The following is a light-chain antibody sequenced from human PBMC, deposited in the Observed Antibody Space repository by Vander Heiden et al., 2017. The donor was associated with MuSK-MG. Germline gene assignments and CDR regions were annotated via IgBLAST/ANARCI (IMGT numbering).Light chain of an antibody. Sequence: PTQPAPVSRSPAHSITISCTGTSSDVGGYNYVSWYQQHPGKAPKLLIYDISNRPSGVSDRFSGSKSGNTASLAISGLQAEDEADYYCNSYTSRSTYVVFGGGTKLTVL. V-gene: IGLV2-14*01. J-gene: IGLJ2*01. CDR1: SSDVGGYNY. CDR2: DIS. CDR3: NSYTSRSTYVV.